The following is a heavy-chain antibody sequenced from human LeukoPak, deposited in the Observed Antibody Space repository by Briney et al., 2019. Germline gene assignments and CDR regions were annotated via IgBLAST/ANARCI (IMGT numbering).Heavy chain of an antibody. D-gene: IGHD2-2*01. CDR1: GYTFINYG. Sequence: ASVKVSCKASGYTFINYGVSWVRQAPGQGLEWMGWITTYNGKTNYAQKFQGRVTMTRNTSISTAYMELSSLRSEDTAVYYCARGYCSSTSCYFYYYYYYMDVWGKGTTVTVSS. J-gene: IGHJ6*03. CDR2: ITTYNGKT. V-gene: IGHV1-18*01. CDR3: ARGYCSSTSCYFYYYYYYMDV.